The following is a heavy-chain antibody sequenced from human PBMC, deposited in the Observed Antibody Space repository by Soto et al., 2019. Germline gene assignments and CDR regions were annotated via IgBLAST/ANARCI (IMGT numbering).Heavy chain of an antibody. J-gene: IGHJ6*02. CDR3: ARSQGSSTSLEVYYYYCYCMDV. Sequence: QVQLVQSGAEVKKPGSSVKVSCKASGGTFSSYAISWVRQAPGQGLEWMGGIIPISDTTNYAQKFQGRVTITADESTSTAYMELSSLRSEDTAVYYCARSQGSSTSLEVYYYYCYCMDVWGQGTTVTVSS. V-gene: IGHV1-69*01. D-gene: IGHD2-2*01. CDR1: GGTFSSYA. CDR2: IIPISDTT.